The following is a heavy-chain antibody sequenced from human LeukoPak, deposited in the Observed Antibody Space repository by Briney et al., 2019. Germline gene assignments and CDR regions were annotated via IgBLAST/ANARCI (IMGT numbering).Heavy chain of an antibody. CDR1: GFTFSDYY. CDR3: ARDRLWLLNYMDV. V-gene: IGHV3-11*04. J-gene: IGHJ6*03. CDR2: ISSSGSTI. D-gene: IGHD3-22*01. Sequence: GSLRLSCAASGFTFSDYYMSWTRQAPGKGLEWVSYISSSGSTIYYADSGKGRFTISRDNAKNSLYLQMNSLRAEDTAVYYCARDRLWLLNYMDVWGKGTTVTVSS.